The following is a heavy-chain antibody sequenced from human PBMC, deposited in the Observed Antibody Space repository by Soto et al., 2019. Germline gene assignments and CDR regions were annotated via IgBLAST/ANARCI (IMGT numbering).Heavy chain of an antibody. CDR2: ISGGGGST. D-gene: IGHD3-10*01. Sequence: GSLRLSCAVSVFPFSSYVMTWVRQAPGKGLEWVSVISGGGGSTNYAESVKGRFTISRDNSENTLYLQMNSLRAEDTAVYYCAKAVTLVRGINPYSYGLDVWGQGTTGTVSS. CDR1: VFPFSSYV. J-gene: IGHJ6*02. CDR3: AKAVTLVRGINPYSYGLDV. V-gene: IGHV3-23*01.